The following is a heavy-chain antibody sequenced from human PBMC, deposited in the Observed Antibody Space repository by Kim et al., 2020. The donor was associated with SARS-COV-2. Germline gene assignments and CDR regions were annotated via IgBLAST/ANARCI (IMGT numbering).Heavy chain of an antibody. CDR3: ARFSIAAAAFDY. D-gene: IGHD6-13*01. Sequence: YNPSLKSRVTISVDTSKNQFSLKLSSVTAADTAVYYCARFSIAAAAFDYWGQGTLVTVSS. V-gene: IGHV4-34*01. J-gene: IGHJ4*02.